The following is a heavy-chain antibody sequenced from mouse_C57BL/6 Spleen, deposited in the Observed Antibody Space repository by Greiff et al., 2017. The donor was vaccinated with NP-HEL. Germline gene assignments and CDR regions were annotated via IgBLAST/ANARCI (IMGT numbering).Heavy chain of an antibody. Sequence: DVHLVESEGGLVQPGSSMKLSCTASGFTFSDYYMAWVRQVPEKGLEWVANINYDGSSTYYLDSLKSRFIISRDNAKNILYLQMSSLKSEDTATYYCARDRDYAMDYWGQGTSVTVSS. CDR3: ARDRDYAMDY. CDR1: GFTFSDYY. V-gene: IGHV5-16*01. J-gene: IGHJ4*01. CDR2: INYDGSST.